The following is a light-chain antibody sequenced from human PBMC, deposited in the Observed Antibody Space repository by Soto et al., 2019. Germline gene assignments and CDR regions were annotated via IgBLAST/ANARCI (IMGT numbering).Light chain of an antibody. CDR1: QSVLFSSNNKTF. Sequence: VMTQPPDYLELSLSDGAPIKCKSSQSVLFSSNNKTFLVGYQLQPGGHPKLLLYWASARESGGPDRFSGGGSGTDFTLTISSLQADDVSVYYCRQYYLTPLSFGGGTKV. V-gene: IGKV4-1*01. CDR3: RQYYLTPLS. CDR2: WAS. J-gene: IGKJ4*02.